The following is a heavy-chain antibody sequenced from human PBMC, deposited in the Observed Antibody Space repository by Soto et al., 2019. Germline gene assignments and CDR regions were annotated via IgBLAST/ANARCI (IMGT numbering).Heavy chain of an antibody. J-gene: IGHJ5*02. CDR2: IYPGDSDT. Sequence: PGESLKISCKGSGYSFTSYWIGWVRQMPGKGLEWMGIIYPGDSDTRYSPSFQGQVTISADKSISTAYLQWSSLKASDTAMYYSARAYCGGDCYAYNWFDPWGQGTLVTVS. V-gene: IGHV5-51*01. CDR3: ARAYCGGDCYAYNWFDP. CDR1: GYSFTSYW. D-gene: IGHD2-21*02.